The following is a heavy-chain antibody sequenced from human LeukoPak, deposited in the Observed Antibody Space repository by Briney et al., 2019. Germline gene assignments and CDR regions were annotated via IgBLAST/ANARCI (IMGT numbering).Heavy chain of an antibody. CDR1: GFTFRSYG. D-gene: IGHD3-10*01. J-gene: IGHJ4*02. CDR3: ARVAGHDIRGLITYYFDD. Sequence: PGRSLRLSCAASGFTFRSYGMQSVRQAPGKGLEWVAIIWYDGSNKYYSDSVKGRFTISRDNSKNTLYLQMNSLRAEDTAVYYCARVAGHDIRGLITYYFDDWGQGTLVTVSS. V-gene: IGHV3-33*01. CDR2: IWYDGSNK.